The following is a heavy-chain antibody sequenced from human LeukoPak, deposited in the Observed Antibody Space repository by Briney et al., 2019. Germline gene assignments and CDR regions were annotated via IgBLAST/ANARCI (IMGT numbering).Heavy chain of an antibody. V-gene: IGHV3-74*01. CDR3: AREAVVVPANWFDP. D-gene: IGHD2-2*01. CDR2: INSDGSST. Sequence: PGGSLGLSCAASGFTFSSYWMHWVRQAPGKGLVWVSRINSDGSSTSYADSVKGRFTISRDNAKNTLYLQMNSLRAEDTAVYCCAREAVVVPANWFDPWGQGTLVTVSS. J-gene: IGHJ5*02. CDR1: GFTFSSYW.